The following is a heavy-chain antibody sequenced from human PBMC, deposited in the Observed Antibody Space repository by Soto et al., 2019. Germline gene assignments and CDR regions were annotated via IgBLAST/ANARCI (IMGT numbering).Heavy chain of an antibody. CDR2: ISWNSAGI. Sequence: EVQLVESGGGLVQPGRSLRLSCAASGFNFDDYAMHWVRQAPGKGLEWVSGISWNSAGIGYADSVKGRFTISRDNGKNSLYLQMNSLRDEDTALYYCGKGEVTAFGSVDIWGQGTKVTVSS. D-gene: IGHD2-15*01. CDR1: GFNFDDYA. CDR3: GKGEVTAFGSVDI. V-gene: IGHV3-9*01. J-gene: IGHJ3*02.